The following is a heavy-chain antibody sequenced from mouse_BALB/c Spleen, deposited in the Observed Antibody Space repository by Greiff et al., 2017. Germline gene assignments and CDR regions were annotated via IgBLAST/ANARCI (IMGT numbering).Heavy chain of an antibody. CDR2: IDPSDSYT. V-gene: IGHV1-69*02. Sequence: VQLQQPGAELVKPGASVKLSCKASGYTFTSYWMHWVKQRPGQGLEWIGEIDPSDSYTNYNQKFKGKATLTVDKSSSTAYMQLSSLTSEDSAVYYCARSDYGSPYAMDYWGQGTSVTVSS. D-gene: IGHD1-1*01. CDR3: ARSDYGSPYAMDY. CDR1: GYTFTSYW. J-gene: IGHJ4*01.